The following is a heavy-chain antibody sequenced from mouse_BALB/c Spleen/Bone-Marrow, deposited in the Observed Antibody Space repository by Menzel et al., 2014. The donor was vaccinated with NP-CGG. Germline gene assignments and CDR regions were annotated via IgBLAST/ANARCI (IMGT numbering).Heavy chain of an antibody. CDR2: IIDGGSYT. J-gene: IGHJ4*01. CDR1: GFTFSDYY. V-gene: IGHV5-4*02. Sequence: EVQLVESGEGLVKPGGSLKFSCAASGFTFSDYYMHWVRQTPEKRLEWVATIIDGGSYTYYPDSVKGRFTISRDNAKNNLYLQMSSLKSEDAAMYYCARYGSSPYAMDYWGQGTSVTVSS. CDR3: ARYGSSPYAMDY. D-gene: IGHD1-1*01.